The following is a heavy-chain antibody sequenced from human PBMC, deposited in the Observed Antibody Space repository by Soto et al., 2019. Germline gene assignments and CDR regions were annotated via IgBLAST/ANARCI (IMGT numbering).Heavy chain of an antibody. CDR2: IYYSGST. D-gene: IGHD4-17*01. J-gene: IGHJ6*02. CDR3: ARGATVTTTRRYYYYYGMDV. V-gene: IGHV4-59*01. Sequence: QVQLQESGPGLVKPSETLSLTCTVSGGSISSYYWSWIRQPPGKGLEWIGYIYYSGSTNYNPSLKGRVTISVDTSKNPFSLKLSSVTAADAAVYYWARGATVTTTRRYYYYYGMDVWGQGTTVTVSS. CDR1: GGSISSYY.